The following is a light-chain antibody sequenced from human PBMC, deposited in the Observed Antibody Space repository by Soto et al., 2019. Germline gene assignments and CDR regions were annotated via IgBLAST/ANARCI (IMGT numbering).Light chain of an antibody. CDR2: DVS. CDR1: SSDVGGYNY. Sequence: QSVLTQPASVSGSPGQSITISCTGTSSDVGGYNYVSWYQHHPGKAPKLMVFDVSNRPSGVSNRFSGSKSGNTASLTISGLQPEDEADYYCSSYTTRNTLQIVLGTGTNVTV. CDR3: SSYTTRNTLQIV. J-gene: IGLJ1*01. V-gene: IGLV2-14*03.